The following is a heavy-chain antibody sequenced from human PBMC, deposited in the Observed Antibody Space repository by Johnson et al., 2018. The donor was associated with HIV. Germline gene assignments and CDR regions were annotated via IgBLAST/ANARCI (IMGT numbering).Heavy chain of an antibody. CDR2: ISWNSGSI. J-gene: IGHJ3*02. D-gene: IGHD3-10*01. CDR1: GFTFSSYA. Sequence: VQLVESGGGVVQPGRSLRLSCAASGFTFSSYAMHWVRQAPGKGLAWVSGISWNSGSIGYADSVKGRFTISSDNAKNSLYLQMNSLRAGDTAVYYCARAGKWSGDAFDIWGQGTTVTVSS. V-gene: IGHV3-9*01. CDR3: ARAGKWSGDAFDI.